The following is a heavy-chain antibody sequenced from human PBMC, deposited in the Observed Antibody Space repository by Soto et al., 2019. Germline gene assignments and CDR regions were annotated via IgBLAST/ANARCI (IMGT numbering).Heavy chain of an antibody. Sequence: ASVKVSCKASGYTFTSYYINWVRQATGQGLEWMGWMNPNSGNTGYAQKFQGRVTMTRTTSISTAYMDLSSLRSQDTAVYYCAREVASSYCSGGGCRDVAFYIWGQGTMGTVTS. CDR1: GYTFTSYY. J-gene: IGHJ3*02. CDR3: AREVASSYCSGGGCRDVAFYI. CDR2: MNPNSGNT. D-gene: IGHD2-15*01. V-gene: IGHV1-8*01.